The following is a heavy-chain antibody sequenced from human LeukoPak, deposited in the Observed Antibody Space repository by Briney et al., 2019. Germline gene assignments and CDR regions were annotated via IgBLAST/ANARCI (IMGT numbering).Heavy chain of an antibody. V-gene: IGHV3-11*06. Sequence: GGSLRLSCAASGFSFSNFYMSWIRQAPGKGLEWVSYISSSSTYTNSADSVRGRFTISRDNAKNSLYLQMNSLRVEDTAVYYCATESDSSGYYDYWGQGTLVTVSS. CDR3: ATESDSSGYYDY. CDR2: ISSSSTYT. D-gene: IGHD3-22*01. CDR1: GFSFSNFY. J-gene: IGHJ4*02.